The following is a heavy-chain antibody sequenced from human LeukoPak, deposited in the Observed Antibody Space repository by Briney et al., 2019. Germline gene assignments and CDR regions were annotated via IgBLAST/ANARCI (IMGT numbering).Heavy chain of an antibody. CDR1: GFTFSSYA. CDR3: AKDGFYARDY. Sequence: PGGSLRLSCAASGFTFSSYAMSWVRQAPGKGLEWVAFIRYDGSNKYYADSVKGRFTISRDNSKNTLFLQMNSLRAEDTAVYYCAKDGFYARDYWGQGTLVTVSS. V-gene: IGHV3-30*02. CDR2: IRYDGSNK. J-gene: IGHJ4*02. D-gene: IGHD2/OR15-2a*01.